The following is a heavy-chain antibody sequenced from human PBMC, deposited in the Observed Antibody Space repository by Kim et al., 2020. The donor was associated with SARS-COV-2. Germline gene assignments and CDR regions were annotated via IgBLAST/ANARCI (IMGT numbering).Heavy chain of an antibody. CDR1: GFTFRRSW. J-gene: IGHJ4*02. CDR2: ISSDGRDT. V-gene: IGHV3-74*01. D-gene: IGHD1-1*01. Sequence: GGSLRLSCEASGFTFRRSWMHWVRQGPGKGLVWVSRISSDGRDTIYAESVKGRFTISKDNARNTLYLQMNSVRAEDTAVYYCARDQTTTGPTTFDYWGQGTLVTVSS. CDR3: ARDQTTTGPTTFDY.